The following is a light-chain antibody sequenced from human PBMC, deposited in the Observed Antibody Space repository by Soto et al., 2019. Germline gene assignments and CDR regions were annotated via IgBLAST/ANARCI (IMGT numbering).Light chain of an antibody. V-gene: IGLV2-14*01. CDR1: SSDVGGYNY. CDR3: SSYTRQYTPSYV. Sequence: QSALTQPASVSGSPGQSITLSCTGTSSDVGGYNYVSWYQQHPGKAPKLMIYEVSNRPSGISHRFSGSKSGNTASLTISGLRAEDDADYYCSSYTRQYTPSYVFGAGTKVTVL. J-gene: IGLJ1*01. CDR2: EVS.